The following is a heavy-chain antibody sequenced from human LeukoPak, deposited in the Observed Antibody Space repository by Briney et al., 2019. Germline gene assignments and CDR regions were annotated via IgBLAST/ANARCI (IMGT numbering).Heavy chain of an antibody. CDR2: IYYSGST. Sequence: SETLSLTCAVYGGSFSGYYWSWIRQPPGKGLEWIGYIYYSGSTNYNPSLKSRVTISVDTSKNQFSLKLSSVTAADTAVYYCAREERYCSGGSCYRGFDYWGQGTLVTVSS. J-gene: IGHJ4*02. CDR3: AREERYCSGGSCYRGFDY. CDR1: GGSFSGYY. V-gene: IGHV4-59*01. D-gene: IGHD2-15*01.